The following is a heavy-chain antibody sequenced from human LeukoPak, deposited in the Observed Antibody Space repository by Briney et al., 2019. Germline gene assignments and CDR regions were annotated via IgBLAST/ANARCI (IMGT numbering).Heavy chain of an antibody. CDR2: IRSKAYGGTT. V-gene: IGHV3-49*04. D-gene: IGHD6-13*01. CDR1: GFTFGDYA. CDR3: TRDLHTPFIAAAGIPNY. Sequence: PGGSLRLSCTASGFTFGDYAMSWVRQAPGKGLEWVGFIRSKAYGGTTEYAASVKGRFTISRDDSKGIAYLQMNSLKTEDTAVYYCTRDLHTPFIAAAGIPNYWGQGTLVTVSS. J-gene: IGHJ4*02.